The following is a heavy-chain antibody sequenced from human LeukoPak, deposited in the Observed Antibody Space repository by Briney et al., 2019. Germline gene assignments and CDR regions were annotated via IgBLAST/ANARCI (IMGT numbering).Heavy chain of an antibody. V-gene: IGHV3-23*01. CDR3: ATRYYDSSGYYYYYYYGMDV. Sequence: GGSLRLSCAASGFTFSSYAMSWVRQAPGKGLEWVSAISGSGGSTYYADSVEGRFTISRDNSKNTLYLQMNSLRAEDTAVYYCATRYYDSSGYYYYYYYGMDVWGQGTTVTVSS. D-gene: IGHD3-22*01. CDR1: GFTFSSYA. CDR2: ISGSGGST. J-gene: IGHJ6*02.